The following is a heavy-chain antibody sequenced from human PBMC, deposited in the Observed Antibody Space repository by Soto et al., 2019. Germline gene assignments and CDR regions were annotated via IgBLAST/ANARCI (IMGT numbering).Heavy chain of an antibody. CDR1: GFTFSDYY. J-gene: IGHJ4*02. Sequence: QVQLVESGGGLVKPGGSLRLSCAASGFTFSDYYMSWICQAPGKGLEWVSYISSSGSTTYYADSVKGRFTISRDNAKNSVYLQMNSLRAEDTAVYYCARDGRLNRDYGDYVRYWGQGTLVTVSS. V-gene: IGHV3-11*01. D-gene: IGHD4-17*01. CDR3: ARDGRLNRDYGDYVRY. CDR2: ISSSGSTT.